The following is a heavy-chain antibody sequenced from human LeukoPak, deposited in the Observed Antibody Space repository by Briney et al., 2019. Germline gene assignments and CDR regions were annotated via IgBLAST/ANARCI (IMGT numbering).Heavy chain of an antibody. CDR1: RYTFTSYY. V-gene: IGHV1-46*01. CDR2: INPSGGST. J-gene: IGHJ4*02. CDR3: ATLGRQTKDILTGSDY. D-gene: IGHD3-9*01. Sequence: ASVKVSCKASRYTFTSYYMHWVRQAPGQGLEWMGIINPSGGSTSYAQKFQGRVTITTDESTSTAYMELSSLRSEDTAVYYCATLGRQTKDILTGSDYWGQGTLVTVSS.